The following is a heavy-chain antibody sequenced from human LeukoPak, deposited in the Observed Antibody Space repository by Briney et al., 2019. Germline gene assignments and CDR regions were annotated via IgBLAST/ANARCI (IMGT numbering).Heavy chain of an antibody. Sequence: ASVKVSCKASGYTFTSYGISWVRQAPGQGLEWMGWISAYNGNTNYAQKLQGRVTMTTDTSTSTAYMELRSLRSDDTAVYYCARVVTMVRGDIGGHWFDPWGQGTLVTVSS. D-gene: IGHD3-10*01. CDR2: ISAYNGNT. V-gene: IGHV1-18*01. CDR1: GYTFTSYG. J-gene: IGHJ5*02. CDR3: ARVVTMVRGDIGGHWFDP.